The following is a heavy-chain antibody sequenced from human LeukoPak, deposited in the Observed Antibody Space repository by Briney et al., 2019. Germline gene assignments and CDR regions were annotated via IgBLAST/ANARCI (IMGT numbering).Heavy chain of an antibody. J-gene: IGHJ6*03. Sequence: SETLSLTCAVYGGSFSGYYWSWIRQPPGKGLEWIGEINHSGSTNYNPSLKSRVTISVDTSKNQFSLKLSSVTAADTAVYYCARGRRRGGQLVRYYYYYYMDVWGKGTTVTVSS. V-gene: IGHV4-34*01. CDR1: GGSFSGYY. CDR2: INHSGST. D-gene: IGHD6-6*01. CDR3: ARGRRRGGQLVRYYYYYYMDV.